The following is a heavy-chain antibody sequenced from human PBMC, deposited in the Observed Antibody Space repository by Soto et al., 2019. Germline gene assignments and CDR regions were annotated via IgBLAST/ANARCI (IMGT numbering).Heavy chain of an antibody. CDR3: AKGADIVVVVAATLFDY. CDR1: GFTFSSYA. Sequence: EVQLLESGGGLVQPGGSLRLSCAASGFTFSSYAMSWVRQAPGKGLEWVSAIRGSGGSTYYADSVEGRFTISRDNSKNTLYLQMNSLRAEDTAVYYCAKGADIVVVVAATLFDYWGQGTLVTVSS. CDR2: IRGSGGST. J-gene: IGHJ4*02. D-gene: IGHD2-15*01. V-gene: IGHV3-23*01.